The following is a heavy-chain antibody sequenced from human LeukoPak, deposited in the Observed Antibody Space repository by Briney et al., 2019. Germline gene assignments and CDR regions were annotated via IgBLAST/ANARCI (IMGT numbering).Heavy chain of an antibody. V-gene: IGHV4-61*01. CDR1: GGSVSSGSYY. D-gene: IGHD3-16*01. Sequence: SETLSLTCTVSGGSVSSGSYYWSWIRQPPGKGLEWIGYIYYSGSTNYNPSLKSRVTISVDTSKNQFSLKLSSVTAADTAVYYCARAEYDYVWGSYFGWFDPWGQGTLVTVSS. CDR2: IYYSGST. CDR3: ARAEYDYVWGSYFGWFDP. J-gene: IGHJ5*02.